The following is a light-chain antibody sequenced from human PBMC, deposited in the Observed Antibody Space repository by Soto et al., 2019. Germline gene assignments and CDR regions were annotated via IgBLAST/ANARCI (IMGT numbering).Light chain of an antibody. J-gene: IGKJ3*01. CDR1: QGVITW. V-gene: IGKV1-5*01. CDR3: QPYESYPLT. CDR2: DAS. Sequence: DIQMTQSPSTLSASVGDRVTITCRASQGVITWLAWYQQKPGKAPKLLIYDASSLESGVPSRFSGSGSGTEFTLTISSLQSDDFAIYYCQPYESYPLTFGAGTKVDIK.